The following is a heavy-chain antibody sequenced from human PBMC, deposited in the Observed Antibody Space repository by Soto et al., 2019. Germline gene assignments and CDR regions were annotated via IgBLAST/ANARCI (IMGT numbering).Heavy chain of an antibody. CDR1: GYPYTNSY. D-gene: IGHD6-19*01. J-gene: IGHJ6*02. Sequence: QVQLVQSGAEVRKPGASVKVSCKASGYPYTNSYMHWVRQAPGQGLEWMGWIHPNTGGTNYAQKFQGRVTMTRDTSVSTVYMGLNRVTSDDTAISFCASDFRTRGWFRQAGNFAMDVWGQGYTVTVS. CDR3: ASDFRTRGWFRQAGNFAMDV. V-gene: IGHV1-2*02. CDR2: IHPNTGGT.